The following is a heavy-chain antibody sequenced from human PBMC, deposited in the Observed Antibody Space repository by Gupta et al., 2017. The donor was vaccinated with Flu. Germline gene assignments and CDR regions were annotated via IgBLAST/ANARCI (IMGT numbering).Heavy chain of an antibody. Sequence: QVQLVESRGGLVKPGGSLRLSCAASGFPFSDYYMSWIRQAPGKGLEWVSYVSSSATTVFYADSVKGRFTISRDNAKKSLYLQMNNLRAEDTAVYYCARDAHYFGMDVWGQGTTVTVSS. J-gene: IGHJ6*02. CDR2: VSSSATTV. CDR1: GFPFSDYY. CDR3: ARDAHYFGMDV. V-gene: IGHV3-11*01.